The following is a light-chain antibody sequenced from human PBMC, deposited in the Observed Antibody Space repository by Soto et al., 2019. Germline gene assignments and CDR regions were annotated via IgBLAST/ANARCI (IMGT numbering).Light chain of an antibody. Sequence: QSALTQPASVSGSPGQSITISCTGTSSDVGGYNYVSWYQQHPGKAPKLTFYEVSKRPSGVSNRFSGSKSGNTASLTISGLQAEDEADYYCSSYTTSSPYVFATGTKVTVL. J-gene: IGLJ1*01. V-gene: IGLV2-14*01. CDR3: SSYTTSSPYV. CDR2: EVS. CDR1: SSDVGGYNY.